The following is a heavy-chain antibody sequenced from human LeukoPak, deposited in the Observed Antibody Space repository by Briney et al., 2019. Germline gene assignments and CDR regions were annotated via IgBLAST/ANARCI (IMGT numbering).Heavy chain of an antibody. CDR2: IYSGGST. Sequence: GGSLRLSCAASGFTVSSNYMNWVRQAPGKGLEWVSVIYSGGSTYYADSVKGRFTISRDNSKNTLYLQINSLRAEDTAVYYCARGRRYCSGGSCYSKANYYYYYMDVWGKGTTVTISS. CDR1: GFTVSSNY. V-gene: IGHV3-53*01. CDR3: ARGRRYCSGGSCYSKANYYYYYMDV. J-gene: IGHJ6*03. D-gene: IGHD2-15*01.